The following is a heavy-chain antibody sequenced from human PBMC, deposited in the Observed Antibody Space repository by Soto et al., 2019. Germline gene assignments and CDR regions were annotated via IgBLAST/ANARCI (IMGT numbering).Heavy chain of an antibody. D-gene: IGHD2-2*01. CDR1: RFSVTNNY. CDR3: ARGRGSTGYLGREHYFDY. J-gene: IGHJ4*02. Sequence: EVQVVESGGGLVQPGGSLRLYCAASRFSVTNNYMNWVRQAPGKGLEWVSIIDIGGNTYYADSVKDRFTISRDNSRNTLYLHMDSLRAEDTAVYYCARGRGSTGYLGREHYFDYWGQGTLVTVSP. V-gene: IGHV3-66*01. CDR2: IDIGGNT.